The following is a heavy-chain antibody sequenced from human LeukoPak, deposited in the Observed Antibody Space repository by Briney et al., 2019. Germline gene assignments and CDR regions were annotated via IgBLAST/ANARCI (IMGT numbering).Heavy chain of an antibody. CDR2: IYHSGST. CDR1: GYSISSGYY. CDR3: ARAYCSSTSCYVGLDLAFDI. J-gene: IGHJ3*02. Sequence: PSETLSLTCTVSGYSISSGYYWGWIRQPPGKGLEWIGSIYHSGSTYYNPSLKSRVTISVDTSKNQFSLKLSSVTAADTAVYYCARAYCSSTSCYVGLDLAFDIWGQGTMVTVSS. D-gene: IGHD2-2*01. V-gene: IGHV4-38-2*02.